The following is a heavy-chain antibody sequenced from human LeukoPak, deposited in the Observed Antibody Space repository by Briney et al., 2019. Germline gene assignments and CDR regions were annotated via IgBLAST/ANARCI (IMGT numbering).Heavy chain of an antibody. V-gene: IGHV3-21*01. J-gene: IGHJ4*02. CDR3: ASVDSSGWYFFDY. D-gene: IGHD6-19*01. CDR2: ISSSSSYI. Sequence: GGSLRLSCAASGFTFSSYSMNWVRQAPGKGLEWVSSISSSSSYIYYADSVKGRFTISRDNAKNSLYLQMNSLRAEDTAVYYCASVDSSGWYFFDYWGQGTLVTVSS. CDR1: GFTFSSYS.